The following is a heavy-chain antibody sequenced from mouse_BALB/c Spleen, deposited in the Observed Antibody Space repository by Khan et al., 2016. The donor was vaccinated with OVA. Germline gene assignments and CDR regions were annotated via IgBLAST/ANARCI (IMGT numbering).Heavy chain of an antibody. CDR3: SRCLVYYRREFFDV. Sequence: EVQLQESGPGLVKPSQSLSLTCTVTGCSITSDYAWNWIRQFPGNKLEWMGYISYSGSTSYHPSLKSRVSFTRDTSKNQFFLHLNSVTSEDPATYYCSRCLVYYRREFFDVWGAGTTVTVSS. V-gene: IGHV3-2*02. J-gene: IGHJ1*01. D-gene: IGHD1-1*01. CDR1: GCSITSDYA. CDR2: ISYSGST.